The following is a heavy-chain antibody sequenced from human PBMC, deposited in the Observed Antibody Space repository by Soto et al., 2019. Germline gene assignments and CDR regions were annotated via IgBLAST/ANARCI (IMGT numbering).Heavy chain of an antibody. D-gene: IGHD6-13*01. Sequence: ASVKVSCKASGYTFTGYYMHWVRQAPGQGLEWMGWINPNGGGTNYAQKLQGRVTMTRDTSTSTAYMELRSLRSDDTAVYYCARSSSWYTHDAFDIWGQGTMVTVSS. CDR3: ARSSSWYTHDAFDI. CDR1: GYTFTGYY. CDR2: INPNGGGT. V-gene: IGHV1-2*02. J-gene: IGHJ3*02.